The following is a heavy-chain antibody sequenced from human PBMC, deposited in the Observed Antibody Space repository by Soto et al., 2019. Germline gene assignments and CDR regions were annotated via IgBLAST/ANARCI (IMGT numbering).Heavy chain of an antibody. D-gene: IGHD3-3*01. Sequence: EVQLVESGGGLVKPGGSLRLSCAASGFTFSSYSMNWVRQAPGKGLEWVSSISSSRSYIYYADSVKGRFTISRDNAKNSLYLQMNSLRAEDTAVYYCARDGSRYYDFWSGYYTNWFDPWGQGTLVTVSS. CDR3: ARDGSRYYDFWSGYYTNWFDP. CDR2: ISSSRSYI. J-gene: IGHJ5*02. V-gene: IGHV3-21*01. CDR1: GFTFSSYS.